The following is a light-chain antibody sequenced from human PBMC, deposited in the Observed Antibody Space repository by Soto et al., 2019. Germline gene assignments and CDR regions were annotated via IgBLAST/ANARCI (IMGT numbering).Light chain of an antibody. J-gene: IGKJ1*01. CDR3: HQYESSLWT. CDR2: GAS. Sequence: EIGMTQSPGTLSLSPGERATLPCRASQTVSASYLVWYQQKPGQAPRLLIYGASNRATGIPDRFSGSGSGTDFTLTISRLEPEDFSVYYCHQYESSLWTFGQGTKVDIK. V-gene: IGKV3-20*01. CDR1: QTVSASY.